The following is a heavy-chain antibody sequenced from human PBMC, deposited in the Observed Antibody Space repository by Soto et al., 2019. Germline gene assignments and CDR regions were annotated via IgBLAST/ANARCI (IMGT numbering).Heavy chain of an antibody. CDR2: ISYDGSNK. J-gene: IGHJ6*02. Sequence: GESLKISCAASGFTFSSYAMHWVRQAPGKGLEWVAVISYDGSNKYYADSVKGRFTISRDNSKNTLYLQMNSLRAEDTAVYYCARDRGHYDFWSDFYYYGMDVWGQGTTVTSP. D-gene: IGHD3-3*01. V-gene: IGHV3-30-3*01. CDR1: GFTFSSYA. CDR3: ARDRGHYDFWSDFYYYGMDV.